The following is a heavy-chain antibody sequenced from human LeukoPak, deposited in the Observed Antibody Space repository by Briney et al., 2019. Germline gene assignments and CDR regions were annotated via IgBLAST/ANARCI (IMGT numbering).Heavy chain of an antibody. Sequence: ASVKVSCKASGYTFTGYYMHWVRPAPGQGLEWMGWINPNSGGTNYAQKFQGRVTMTRDTSISTAYMELSRLRSDDTAVYYCARDPSGYCSSTSCYDYFDYWGQGTLVTVSS. CDR3: ARDPSGYCSSTSCYDYFDY. V-gene: IGHV1-2*02. CDR2: INPNSGGT. J-gene: IGHJ4*02. CDR1: GYTFTGYY. D-gene: IGHD2-2*01.